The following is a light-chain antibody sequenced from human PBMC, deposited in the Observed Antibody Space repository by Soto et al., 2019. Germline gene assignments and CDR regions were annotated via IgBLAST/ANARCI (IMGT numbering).Light chain of an antibody. J-gene: IGLJ3*02. CDR2: RNN. CDR3: AAWDDTLNGQV. Sequence: QSVLTQPPSASGTPGQRVSISCSGSRSNIGRNYVYWYQQLPGTAPKLLIQRNNERPSGVPDRFSGSKSGTSVSLAISGLRSEDEATYYCAAWDDTLNGQVFGGGTK. CDR1: RSNIGRNY. V-gene: IGLV1-47*01.